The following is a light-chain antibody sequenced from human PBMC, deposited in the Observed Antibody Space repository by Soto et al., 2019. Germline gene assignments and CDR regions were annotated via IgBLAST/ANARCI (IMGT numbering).Light chain of an antibody. CDR2: AAS. J-gene: IGKJ1*01. CDR3: QQSYSTPPT. Sequence: DIQITQSPSSLSASLGDRVTITCRASQTISDFLNWYQHKPGKAPKLLIYAASSLQSGVPSRFSGSGSGTDFTLTISSLQPEDFATYYCQQSYSTPPTFGQGTKVDIK. V-gene: IGKV1-39*01. CDR1: QTISDF.